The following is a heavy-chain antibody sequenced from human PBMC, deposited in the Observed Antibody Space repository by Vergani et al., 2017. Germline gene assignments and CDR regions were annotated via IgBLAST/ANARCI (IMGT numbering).Heavy chain of an antibody. V-gene: IGHV2-5*01. Sequence: QINLKESGPTLVKPTQTLTLTCTFSGFSLSTSGVGVGWIRQPPGKALEWVALIYWNDDNSYSPTLKSRLTITKDTSKHQVVLTMTNMDPVYPATYYCGHSDYPHSNHFGDLLFDYWGQGTLVTVSS. CDR2: IYWNDDN. CDR3: GHSDYPHSNHFGDLLFDY. J-gene: IGHJ4*02. D-gene: IGHD4-17*01. CDR1: GFSLSTSGVG.